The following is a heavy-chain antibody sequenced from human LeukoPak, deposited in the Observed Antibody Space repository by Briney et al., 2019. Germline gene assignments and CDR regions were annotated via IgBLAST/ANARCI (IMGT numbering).Heavy chain of an antibody. D-gene: IGHD6-19*01. CDR2: IYYSGST. J-gene: IGHJ2*01. V-gene: IGHV4-30-4*01. CDR1: GGSISSGDYY. Sequence: PSESLSLTCTVSGGSISSGDYYWSWIRQPPGKGLEWIGSIYYSGSTYYNPSLKSRVTISVDTSKNQFSLKLNSVTAADSAVYYCARGQDLAVSDTGYWYFDLWGRGSLVTVSS. CDR3: ARGQDLAVSDTGYWYFDL.